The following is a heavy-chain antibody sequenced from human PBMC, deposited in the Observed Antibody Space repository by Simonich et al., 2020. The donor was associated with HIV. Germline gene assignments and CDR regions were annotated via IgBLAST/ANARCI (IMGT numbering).Heavy chain of an antibody. J-gene: IGHJ3*02. CDR1: GYSISSGYY. D-gene: IGHD3-3*01. Sequence: QVQLQESGPGLVKPSETLSLTCAVSGYSISSGYYWGWIRQPPGKGLEWIGSIYHSGNTYYNPSLKSRVTISVDTSKNQFSLKLSSVTAADTAVYYCARVLQFLYAFDIWGQGTMVTVSS. CDR2: IYHSGNT. CDR3: ARVLQFLYAFDI. V-gene: IGHV4-38-2*01.